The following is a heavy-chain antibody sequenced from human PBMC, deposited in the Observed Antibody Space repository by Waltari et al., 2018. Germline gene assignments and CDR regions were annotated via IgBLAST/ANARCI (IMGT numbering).Heavy chain of an antibody. CDR3: AREFYYSDAFTGV. CDR2: MNPDSGNT. D-gene: IGHD4-17*01. J-gene: IGHJ4*02. Sequence: VQLVQSGAEVKKPGASVTVSCKASGYRFTSFDIYWVRQAAGQGLEWMGWMNPDSGNTGYAEKFQGRVTMTRDTSISTAYMELSSLRSEDTAVYYCAREFYYSDAFTGVWGQGTLVTVSS. CDR1: GYRFTSFD. V-gene: IGHV1-8*01.